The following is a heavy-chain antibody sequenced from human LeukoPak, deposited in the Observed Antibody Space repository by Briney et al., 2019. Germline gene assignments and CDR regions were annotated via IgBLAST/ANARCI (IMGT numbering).Heavy chain of an antibody. D-gene: IGHD4-11*01. CDR3: ARGHDYSNYWFQH. CDR2: INHSGST. V-gene: IGHV4-34*01. Sequence: SETLSLTCAVYGGSFSGYYWSWIRQPPGKGLGWIGEINHSGSTNYNPSLKSRVTISVDTSKNQFSLKLSSVTAADTAVYYCARGHDYSNYWFQHWGQGTLVTVSS. CDR1: GGSFSGYY. J-gene: IGHJ1*01.